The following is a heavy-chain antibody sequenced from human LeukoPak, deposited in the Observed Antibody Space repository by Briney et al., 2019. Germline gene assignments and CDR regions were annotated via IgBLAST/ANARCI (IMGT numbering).Heavy chain of an antibody. J-gene: IGHJ6*03. CDR1: GYTFTGYY. D-gene: IGHD1-7*01. CDR2: INPNSGGT. CDR3: ASSITGTTGTLYYYYYMDV. Sequence: ASVKVSCKASGYTFTGYYMHWVRQAPGQGLEWMGWINPNSGGTNYAQKFQGRVAMTRDTSTSTVYMELSSLRSEDTAVYYCASSITGTTGTLYYYYYMDVWGKGTTVTVSS. V-gene: IGHV1-2*02.